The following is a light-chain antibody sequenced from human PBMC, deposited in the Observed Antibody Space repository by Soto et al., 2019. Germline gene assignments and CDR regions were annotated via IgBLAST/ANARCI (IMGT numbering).Light chain of an antibody. CDR2: GAS. V-gene: IGKV3-15*01. CDR1: QSVSSN. CDR3: QQYNNWLRT. J-gene: IGKJ1*01. Sequence: EIVMTQSPATLSVSPGERATLSRRASQSVSSNLAWYQQKPGQAPRLLIYGASTRATGIPARFSGSGSGTEFTLTISSLRSEDFAVYYCQQYNNWLRTFGQGTKVDIK.